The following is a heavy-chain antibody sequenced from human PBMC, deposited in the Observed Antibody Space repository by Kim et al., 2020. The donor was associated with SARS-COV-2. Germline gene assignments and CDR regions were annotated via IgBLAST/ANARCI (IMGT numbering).Heavy chain of an antibody. CDR3: ARVPEGVVADRGFDY. D-gene: IGHD3-22*01. V-gene: IGHV1-8*01. Sequence: ASVKVSCKASGNTFTSYDINWVRQATGQGLEWMGWMNPNSGNTGYAQKFQGRVTMTRNTSVNTAYMELSSLTSEDTAVYYCARVPEGVVADRGFDYWGQGTLVTVSS. CDR2: MNPNSGNT. CDR1: GNTFTSYD. J-gene: IGHJ4*02.